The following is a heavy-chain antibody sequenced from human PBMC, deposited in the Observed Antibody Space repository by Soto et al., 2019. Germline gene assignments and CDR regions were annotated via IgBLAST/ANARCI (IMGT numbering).Heavy chain of an antibody. CDR2: INAGNGDT. Sequence: QVQLVQSGAEMKKPGASVKLSCKTSGINYNTYAIHWVRQAPGQGLEWMGWINAGNGDTRYSQNFQGRVTLTRDTSASTVEMDLDSLKSEDTGVYYCARAISGYVTWGQGTLVTVSS. D-gene: IGHD5-12*01. CDR1: GINYNTYA. V-gene: IGHV1-3*01. J-gene: IGHJ4*02. CDR3: ARAISGYVT.